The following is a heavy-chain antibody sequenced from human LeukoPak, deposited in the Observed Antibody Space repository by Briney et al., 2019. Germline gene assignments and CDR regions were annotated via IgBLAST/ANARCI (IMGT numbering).Heavy chain of an antibody. CDR1: GYTFTGYY. Sequence: AALVKVSCKASGYTFTGYYMHWVRQAPGQGLEWMGWINPNSGGTNYAQKFQGRVTMTRDTSISTAYMELSRLRSDDTAVYYCARVGSSGWDSIDYWGQGTLVTVSS. CDR3: ARVGSSGWDSIDY. D-gene: IGHD6-19*01. J-gene: IGHJ4*02. V-gene: IGHV1-2*02. CDR2: INPNSGGT.